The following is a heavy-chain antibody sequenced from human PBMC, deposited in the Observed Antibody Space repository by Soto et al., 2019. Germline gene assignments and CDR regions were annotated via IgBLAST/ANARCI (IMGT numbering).Heavy chain of an antibody. CDR1: GFTFSNYW. D-gene: IGHD2-15*01. CDR3: SRGCSGGGCYSIWFDY. Sequence: GGSLRLSCAASGFTFSNYWMTWVRQAPGKGLEWVANIKQDGSEKYYVDSVKGRFTISRDNAKNSLYLQMNSLRAEDTAVYYCSRGCSGGGCYSIWFDYWGQGTQVTVSS. CDR2: IKQDGSEK. V-gene: IGHV3-7*03. J-gene: IGHJ4*02.